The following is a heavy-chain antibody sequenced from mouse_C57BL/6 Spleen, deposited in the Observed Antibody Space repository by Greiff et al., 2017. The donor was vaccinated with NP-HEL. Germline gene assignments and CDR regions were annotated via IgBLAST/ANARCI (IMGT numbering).Heavy chain of an antibody. J-gene: IGHJ2*01. D-gene: IGHD2-1*01. CDR2: IYPGSGNT. V-gene: IGHV1-66*01. CDR1: GYSFTSYY. Sequence: QVQLQQSGPELVKPGASVKISCKASGYSFTSYYIHWVKQRPGQGLEWIGWIYPGSGNTKYNEKFKGKATLTADTSSSTAYMQLSSLTSEDSAVYYCARRYGNYLDYWGQGTTLTVSS. CDR3: ARRYGNYLDY.